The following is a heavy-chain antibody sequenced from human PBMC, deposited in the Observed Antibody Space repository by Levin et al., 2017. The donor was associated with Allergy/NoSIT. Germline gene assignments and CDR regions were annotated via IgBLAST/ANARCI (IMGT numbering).Heavy chain of an antibody. V-gene: IGHV3-21*01. CDR3: AKPHDYGDYEDAFDI. CDR1: GFTFSSYS. CDR2: ISSSSSYI. D-gene: IGHD4-17*01. Sequence: GASVKVSCAASGFTFSSYSMNWVRQAPGKGLEWVSSISSSSSYIYYADSVKGRFTISRDNAKNSLYLQMNSLRAEDTAVYYCAKPHDYGDYEDAFDIWGQGTMVTVSS. J-gene: IGHJ3*02.